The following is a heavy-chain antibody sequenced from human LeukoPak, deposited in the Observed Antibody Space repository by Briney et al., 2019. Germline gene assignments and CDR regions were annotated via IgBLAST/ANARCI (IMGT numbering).Heavy chain of an antibody. D-gene: IGHD6-19*01. CDR3: ARAQWLVASFDY. J-gene: IGHJ4*02. CDR1: GFTVSSNY. Sequence: GGSLRLSCAASGFTVSSNYMSWVRQAPGKGLEWVSVIYSGGSTYYADSVKGRFTISRDNSKNTLYLQMNSLRAEDTAVYYCARAQWLVASFDYWGQGTLVTLST. V-gene: IGHV3-53*01. CDR2: IYSGGST.